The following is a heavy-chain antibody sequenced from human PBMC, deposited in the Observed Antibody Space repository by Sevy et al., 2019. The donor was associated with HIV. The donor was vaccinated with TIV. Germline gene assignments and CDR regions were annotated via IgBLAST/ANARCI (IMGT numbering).Heavy chain of an antibody. CDR2: IYSGRST. CDR1: GFTVSSNY. D-gene: IGHD3-9*01. V-gene: IGHV3-53*01. Sequence: GGSLRLSCAASGFTVSSNYMSWVRQAPGKGLEWVSVIYSGRSTYYAYSVKGRFTMSRDNSKKKLYLKMNSLRAEDTAVYYCATYYDILTGYSSYYYYGMDVWGQGTTVTVSS. J-gene: IGHJ6*02. CDR3: ATYYDILTGYSSYYYYGMDV.